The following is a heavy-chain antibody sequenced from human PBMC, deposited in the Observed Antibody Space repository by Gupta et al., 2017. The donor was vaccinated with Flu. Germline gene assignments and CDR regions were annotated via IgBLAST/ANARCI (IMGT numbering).Heavy chain of an antibody. CDR3: ARAYWGYYFDY. J-gene: IGHJ4*02. CDR2: IYYSGST. CDR1: SISSGDYY. V-gene: IGHV4-30-4*01. Sequence: SISSGDYYWSWIRQPPGKGLEWIGYIYYSGSTYYNPSLKSRVTISVDTSKTQFSLKLSSVTAADTAVYYCARAYWGYYFDYWGQGTLVTVSS. D-gene: IGHD3-16*01.